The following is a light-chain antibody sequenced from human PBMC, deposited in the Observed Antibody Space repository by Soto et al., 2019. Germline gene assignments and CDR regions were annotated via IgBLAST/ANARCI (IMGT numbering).Light chain of an antibody. CDR3: QQYYSSPPS. CDR2: WAS. J-gene: IGKJ1*01. V-gene: IGKV4-1*01. Sequence: DIVMTQSPDSLAVSLGERATINCKSSQSVFYSSNNKNYLAWYQQKPGQPPKLLFYWASTRESGVPDRFSGGVFGTDFTRTISSLQAEDVAVYYCQQYYSSPPSFGHGTKVVIK. CDR1: QSVFYSSNNKNY.